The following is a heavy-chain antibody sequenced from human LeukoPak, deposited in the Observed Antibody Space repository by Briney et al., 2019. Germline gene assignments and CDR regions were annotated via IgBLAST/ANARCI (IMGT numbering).Heavy chain of an antibody. J-gene: IGHJ5*02. CDR2: ISGSGGHT. CDR1: GFTFSDYY. V-gene: IGHV3-11*06. CDR3: ARDFRYSGSYHHWFDP. Sequence: GGSLRLSCAASGFTFSDYYMSWIRQAPGKGLEWVSYISGSGGHTTSADSVKGRFTVSRDNAKNSLYLQMNSLRAEDTAVYYCARDFRYSGSYHHWFDPWGQGTLVTVSS. D-gene: IGHD1-26*01.